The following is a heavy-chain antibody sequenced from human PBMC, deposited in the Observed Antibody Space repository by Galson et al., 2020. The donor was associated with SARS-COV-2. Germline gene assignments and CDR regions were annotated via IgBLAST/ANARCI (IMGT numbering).Heavy chain of an antibody. Sequence: GESLKISCAASGFTFSSYWMHWVRQAPGKGLVWVSRINSDGSSTSYADSVKGRFTISRDNAKNTLYLQLNSLRAEDTAVYYCARDHAYFDSWVDPWCQGTLVTVSS. D-gene: IGHD3-9*01. CDR3: ARDHAYFDSWVDP. V-gene: IGHV3-74*01. CDR2: INSDGSST. CDR1: GFTFSSYW. J-gene: IGHJ5*02.